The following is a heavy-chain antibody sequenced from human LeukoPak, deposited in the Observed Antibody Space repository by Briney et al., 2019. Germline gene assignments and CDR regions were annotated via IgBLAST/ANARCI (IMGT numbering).Heavy chain of an antibody. Sequence: SETLSLICAVYGGSFSGYYWSWIRQPPGKGLEWIGEINHSGSTNYNPSLKSRVTTSVDSSKNQFSLKLSSVTAADTAVYYCARPLAGAFDIWGQGTMVTVSS. J-gene: IGHJ3*02. CDR3: ARPLAGAFDI. D-gene: IGHD6-19*01. V-gene: IGHV4-34*01. CDR2: INHSGST. CDR1: GGSFSGYY.